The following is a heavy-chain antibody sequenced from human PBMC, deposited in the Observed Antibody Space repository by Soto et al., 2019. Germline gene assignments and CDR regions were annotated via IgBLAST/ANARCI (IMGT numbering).Heavy chain of an antibody. CDR2: INAGNGNT. Sequence: ASLKVSCKAAGYTFTSYAMHWVRQAPGQRLEWMGWINAGNGNTKYSQKFQGRVTITRDTSASTAYMELSSLRSEDTAVYYCARGYSGSRLNYYFDYWGQGTLVTVSS. J-gene: IGHJ4*02. CDR3: ARGYSGSRLNYYFDY. V-gene: IGHV1-3*01. D-gene: IGHD1-26*01. CDR1: GYTFTSYA.